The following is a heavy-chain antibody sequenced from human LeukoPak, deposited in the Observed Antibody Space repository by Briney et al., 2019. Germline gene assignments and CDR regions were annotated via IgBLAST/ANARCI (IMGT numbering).Heavy chain of an antibody. J-gene: IGHJ5*02. V-gene: IGHV3-48*04. D-gene: IGHD1-7*01. CDR1: GFNFNTYG. CDR3: VRHVQGELLAP. Sequence: GGSLRLSCAASGFNFNTYGMHWVRQAPGKGLEWVSYISSSSSTVYYADSVEGRFTISRDNAKNFLYLQMNSLRAEDTAVYYCVRHVQGELLAPWGQGTLVTVSS. CDR2: ISSSSSTV.